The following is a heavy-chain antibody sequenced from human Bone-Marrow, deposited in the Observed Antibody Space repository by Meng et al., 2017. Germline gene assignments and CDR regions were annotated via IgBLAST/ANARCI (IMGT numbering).Heavy chain of an antibody. CDR3: ARGGYSYGLVGIFDY. Sequence: QVQRVQLGAEVKKPGSSVKVSCKASGGTFSSYAISWVRQAPGQGLEWMGGIIPIFGTANYAQKFQGRVTITADKSTSTAYMELSSLRSEDTAVYYCARGGYSYGLVGIFDYWGQGTLVTVSS. CDR2: IIPIFGTA. D-gene: IGHD5-18*01. CDR1: GGTFSSYA. V-gene: IGHV1-69*06. J-gene: IGHJ4*02.